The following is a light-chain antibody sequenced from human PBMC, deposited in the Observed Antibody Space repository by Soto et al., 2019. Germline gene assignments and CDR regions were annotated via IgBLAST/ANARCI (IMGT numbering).Light chain of an antibody. J-gene: IGKJ1*01. CDR1: QSASNK. CDR2: GAS. Sequence: EVVMKHAPATLSVSPGVRVTLSCTASQSASNKLAWYQQTPGQAHRLLIYGASNRATGITARFSGSGSGPEVTLTISSLQSEDFAVYFCPRYNNEPPWTFGQGTNVEIK. V-gene: IGKV3-15*01. CDR3: PRYNNEPPWT.